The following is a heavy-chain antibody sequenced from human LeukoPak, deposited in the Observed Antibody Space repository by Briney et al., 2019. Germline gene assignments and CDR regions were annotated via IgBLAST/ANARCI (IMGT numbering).Heavy chain of an antibody. CDR2: IVNSGTTT. CDR3: ARDRGFVNILTGYYLDV. Sequence: GGSLRLSCAVSGFSIRDYYMSWIRQAPGKGLEWISYIVNSGTTTHYAGSVKGRFTISRDNAKNSLYLQMNSLSDEDTAVYYCARDRGFVNILTGYYLDVWGRGTTVTVSS. V-gene: IGHV3-11*01. CDR1: GFSIRDYY. D-gene: IGHD3-9*01. J-gene: IGHJ6*02.